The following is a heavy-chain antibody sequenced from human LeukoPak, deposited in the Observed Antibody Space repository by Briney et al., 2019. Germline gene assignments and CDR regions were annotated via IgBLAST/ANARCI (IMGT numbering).Heavy chain of an antibody. D-gene: IGHD1-26*01. J-gene: IGHJ4*02. CDR3: ATYSGTFGFDY. V-gene: IGHV3-23*01. Sequence: GGSLRLSCAASGFTFSSYAMNWVRQAPGKGLEWVSAISGSGDSTYYADSVKGRFTISRDNSKNTLSLQMNSLRAEDTAVYYCATYSGTFGFDYWGQGTLVTVSS. CDR2: ISGSGDST. CDR1: GFTFSSYA.